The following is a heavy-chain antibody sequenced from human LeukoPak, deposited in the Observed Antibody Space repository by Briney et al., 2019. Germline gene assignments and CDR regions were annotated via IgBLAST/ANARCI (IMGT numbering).Heavy chain of an antibody. V-gene: IGHV1-3*01. CDR1: GYTFTSYA. Sequence: ASVKVSCKGSGYTFTSYAMHWVRQAPGQRLEWMGWINAGNGNTKYSQKFQGRVTITRDTSASTAYMELSSLRSEDTAVYYCATLDGSGSRDAFDIWGQGTMVTVSS. CDR3: ATLDGSGSRDAFDI. J-gene: IGHJ3*02. CDR2: INAGNGNT. D-gene: IGHD3-10*01.